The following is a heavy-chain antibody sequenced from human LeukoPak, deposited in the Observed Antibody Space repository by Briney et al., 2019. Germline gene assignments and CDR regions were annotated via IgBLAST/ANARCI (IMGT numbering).Heavy chain of an antibody. V-gene: IGHV1-2*02. CDR2: INPNSGGT. J-gene: IGHJ4*02. D-gene: IGHD6-13*01. Sequence: ASVTVSCKASGYTFAGYYMHWVRQAPGQGLEWMGWINPNSGGTNYAQKFQGRVTMTRDTSISTAYMELSRLRSDDTAVYYCAREPRAVAAAGTYQGSGFDYWGQGTLVTVSS. CDR1: GYTFAGYY. CDR3: AREPRAVAAAGTYQGSGFDY.